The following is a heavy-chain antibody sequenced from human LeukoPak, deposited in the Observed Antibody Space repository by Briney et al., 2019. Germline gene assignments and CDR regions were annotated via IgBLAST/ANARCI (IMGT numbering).Heavy chain of an antibody. CDR1: GDSISSSSYY. Sequence: KASETLSLTCTVSGDSISSSSYYWGWIRQPPGKGLEWIASITYSGYTYYNPSLKSRVTISIDTSKNQFSLNLNSVTAADTAVYYCARDGEPGTSFYDIWGQGTMVTVSS. V-gene: IGHV4-39*02. J-gene: IGHJ3*02. CDR3: ARDGEPGTSFYDI. D-gene: IGHD6-13*01. CDR2: ITYSGYT.